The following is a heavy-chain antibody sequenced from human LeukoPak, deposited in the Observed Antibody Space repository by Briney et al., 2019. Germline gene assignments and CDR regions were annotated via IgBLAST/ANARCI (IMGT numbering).Heavy chain of an antibody. CDR3: ARGRITMIRCFDY. V-gene: IGHV1-69*01. CDR2: IIPIFGTA. Sequence: SVKVSCKASGGTFSSYAISWVRQAPGQGLKWMGGIIPIFGTANYAQKFQGRVTITADESTSTAYMELSSLRSEDTAVYYCARGRITMIRCFDYWGQGTLVTVSS. D-gene: IGHD3-22*01. J-gene: IGHJ4*02. CDR1: GGTFSSYA.